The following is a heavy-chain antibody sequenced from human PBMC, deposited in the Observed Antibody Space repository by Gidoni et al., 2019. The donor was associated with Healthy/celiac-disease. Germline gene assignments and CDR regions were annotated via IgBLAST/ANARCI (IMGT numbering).Heavy chain of an antibody. CDR3: ARERVYTIFS. V-gene: IGHV3-7*01. Sequence: VQLVASGGGLVQPGGSLSLSCAASGFTFSSSWRSWVRQAPGKGLEWVANIKQDGSEKYYVDSVKGRFTISRDNAKNSRYLQMNSLRAEDTAVYYCARERVYTIFSWGQGTLVTVSS. J-gene: IGHJ5*02. CDR2: IKQDGSEK. D-gene: IGHD3-9*01. CDR1: GFTFSSSW.